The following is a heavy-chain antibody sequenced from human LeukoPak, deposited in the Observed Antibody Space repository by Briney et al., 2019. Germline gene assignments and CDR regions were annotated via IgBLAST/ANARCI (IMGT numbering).Heavy chain of an antibody. CDR3: ARGVVVAVPAAVSYYYYYYMDV. V-gene: IGHV1-2*02. D-gene: IGHD2-2*01. CDR2: INPNSGGT. CDR1: GYTFTGYY. J-gene: IGHJ6*03. Sequence: GASVKVSCKASGYTFTGYYMHWVRQAPGQGLEWMGWINPNSGGTNYAQKFQGRVTMTRDTSISTAYMELSRLRSDDTAVYYCARGVVVAVPAAVSYYYYYYMDVWGKGTTVTVSS.